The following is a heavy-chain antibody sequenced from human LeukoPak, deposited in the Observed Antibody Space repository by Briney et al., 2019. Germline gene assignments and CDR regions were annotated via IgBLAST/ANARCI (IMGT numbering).Heavy chain of an antibody. J-gene: IGHJ4*02. CDR2: IYSGGST. Sequence: GGSLRLSCAASGFTVSSNYMSWVRQAPGKGLEWVSVIYSGGSTYYADSVKGRFTISRDNAKNTLYLQMSSLRAEDTAVYYCARGPAANSGSYYVGDNWGQGSLVIVSS. D-gene: IGHD1-26*01. V-gene: IGHV3-66*01. CDR3: ARGPAANSGSYYVGDN. CDR1: GFTVSSNY.